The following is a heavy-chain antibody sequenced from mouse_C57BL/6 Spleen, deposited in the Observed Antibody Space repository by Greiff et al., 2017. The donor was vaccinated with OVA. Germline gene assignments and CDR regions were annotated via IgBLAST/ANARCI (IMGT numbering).Heavy chain of an antibody. CDR3: ARLGYYGSRRGYFDV. V-gene: IGHV1-26*01. CDR1: GYTFTDYY. CDR2: INPNNGGT. J-gene: IGHJ1*03. Sequence: EVQLQQSGPELVKPGASVKISCKASGYTFTDYYMNWVKQSHGKSLEWIGDINPNNGGTSYNQKFKGKATLTVDKSSSTAYMELRSLTSEDSAVYYCARLGYYGSRRGYFDVWGTGTTVTVSS. D-gene: IGHD1-1*01.